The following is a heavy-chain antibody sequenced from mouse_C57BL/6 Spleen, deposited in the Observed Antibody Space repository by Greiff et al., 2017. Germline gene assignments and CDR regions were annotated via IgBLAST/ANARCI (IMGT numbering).Heavy chain of an antibody. CDR1: GYTFTSYW. CDR2: IYPGSGST. Sequence: QVQLQQPGAELVKPGASVKMSCKASGYTFTSYWITWVKQRPGQGLEWIGEIYPGSGSTNYTEKFKGKATLTVDTSSSTAYMQLSSLTSEDTAVYYCASVIYYDYGNWGQGTTLTVAS. D-gene: IGHD2-4*01. CDR3: ASVIYYDYGN. J-gene: IGHJ2*01. V-gene: IGHV1-55*01.